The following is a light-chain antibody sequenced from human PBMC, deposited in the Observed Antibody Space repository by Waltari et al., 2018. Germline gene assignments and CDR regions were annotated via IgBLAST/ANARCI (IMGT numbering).Light chain of an antibody. V-gene: IGLV1-40*01. CDR2: GNN. CDR1: TSNIGAGPA. J-gene: IGLJ2*01. CDR3: QSFDNMLSGGVV. Sequence: QSVLTQPPSVSGTPGQRVTISCSGSTSNIGAGPAVHWYQHLPGTAPKLLIYGNNNRPPGCPERFSGSKSGTSASLAITGLQADDEADYFCQSFDNMLSGGVVFGGGTKLAVL.